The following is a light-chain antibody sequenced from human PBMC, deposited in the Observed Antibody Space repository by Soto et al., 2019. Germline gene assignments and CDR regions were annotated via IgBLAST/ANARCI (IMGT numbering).Light chain of an antibody. J-gene: IGKJ4*01. Sequence: DIQLTQSPSFLSASVGDRVTITCRASQGISSYLAWYQQKPGKAPKLLIYAASTLQSGVPSRFSGSGSGTEFTLTISSLXPEDFATYYCQQLNSYPSLTFGGGTKVDIK. CDR3: QQLNSYPSLT. CDR2: AAS. CDR1: QGISSY. V-gene: IGKV1-9*01.